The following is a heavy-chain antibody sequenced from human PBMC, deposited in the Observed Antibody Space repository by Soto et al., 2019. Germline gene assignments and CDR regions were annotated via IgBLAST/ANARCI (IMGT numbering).Heavy chain of an antibody. D-gene: IGHD3-9*01. J-gene: IGHJ4*02. CDR1: GFSLWNTRVG. Sequence: QVTLKESGPVLVKPTETLTLTCTVSGFSLWNTRVGVAWIRQPPGKALEWLAHIFSDEAKSYNTSLKRRPTFSTCSSKRQVVPTMTIVDPVYTATYFCARIGPDYYASFTGQPINFDYWGQGTLVTVPS. CDR2: IFSDEAK. CDR3: ARIGPDYYASFTGQPINFDY. V-gene: IGHV2-26*01.